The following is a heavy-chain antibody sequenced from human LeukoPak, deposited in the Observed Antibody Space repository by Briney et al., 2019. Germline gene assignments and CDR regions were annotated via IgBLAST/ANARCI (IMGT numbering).Heavy chain of an antibody. J-gene: IGHJ6*03. CDR1: GFTFSSYS. CDR2: ISSSSSTI. CDR3: ARDRGLQLPSYYYYMDV. Sequence: GGSLRLSCAASGFTFSSYSMNWVRQAPGKGLEWVSYISSSSSTIYYVDSVKGRFTISRDNAKNSLYLQMNSLRAEDTAVYYCARDRGLQLPSYYYYMDVWGKGTTVTVSS. V-gene: IGHV3-48*01. D-gene: IGHD4-11*01.